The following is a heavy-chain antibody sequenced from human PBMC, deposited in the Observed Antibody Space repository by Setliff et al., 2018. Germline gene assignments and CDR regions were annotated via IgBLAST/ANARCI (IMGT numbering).Heavy chain of an antibody. CDR1: GYTFVGYY. D-gene: IGHD3-16*02. V-gene: IGHV1-2*02. CDR3: AREPYDYIWGSYRSPYFDH. Sequence: RASVKVSCKASGYTFVGYYLHWVRQAPGQGPEWMGWINPKTGGTNYAQKFQGRVTMTRDASINTAFMHLSSLKSDDMAVYYCAREPYDYIWGSYRSPYFDHWGQGALVTVSS. CDR2: INPKTGGT. J-gene: IGHJ4*02.